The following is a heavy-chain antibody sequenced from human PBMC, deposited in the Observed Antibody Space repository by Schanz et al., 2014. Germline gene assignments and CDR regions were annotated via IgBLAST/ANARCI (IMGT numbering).Heavy chain of an antibody. CDR1: GFTFSSYS. CDR2: ISGGGGTT. V-gene: IGHV3-48*04. D-gene: IGHD3-22*01. J-gene: IGHJ4*02. CDR3: ARPPHDSSGYYPFDY. Sequence: EMQLLESGGGLIQPGGSLRLSCTASGFTFSSYSMNWVRQAPGKGLEWVSAISGGGGTTYYTDSGKGRFTISRDNAKNSLYLQMNSLRAEDTAVYYCARPPHDSSGYYPFDYWGQGTLVTVSS.